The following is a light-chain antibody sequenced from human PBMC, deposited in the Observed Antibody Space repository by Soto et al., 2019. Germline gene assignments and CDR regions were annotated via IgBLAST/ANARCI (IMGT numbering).Light chain of an antibody. J-gene: IGKJ4*01. CDR3: QKYNSAPLT. V-gene: IGKV1-27*01. CDR1: QGMAPY. Sequence: DVQMTQSPSSLSAFVGDRVTITCRASQGMAPYLAWFQQKPGKVPKLLIYATSTLQSGVSSRFSGSGSGTDFSLTINSLQPEDVGTYYCQKYNSAPLTCGGGTKVEIK. CDR2: ATS.